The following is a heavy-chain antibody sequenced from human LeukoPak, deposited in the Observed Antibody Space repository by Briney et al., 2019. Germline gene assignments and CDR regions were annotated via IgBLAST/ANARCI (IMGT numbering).Heavy chain of an antibody. Sequence: ASVKVSCKASGYTFTSYDINWVRQAPGQGLEWMGWISAYNGNTNYAQKLQGRVTMTTDTSTSTAYMELRSLRSDDTAVYYCARGFFYDFWSGLDYWGQGTLVTVSS. CDR1: GYTFTSYD. CDR2: ISAYNGNT. J-gene: IGHJ4*02. D-gene: IGHD3-3*01. CDR3: ARGFFYDFWSGLDY. V-gene: IGHV1-18*01.